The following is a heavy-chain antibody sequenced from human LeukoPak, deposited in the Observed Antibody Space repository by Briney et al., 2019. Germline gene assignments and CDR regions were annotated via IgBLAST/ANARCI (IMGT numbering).Heavy chain of an antibody. CDR3: ARDLALSGYSSGWYGMDV. CDR1: GYTFTGYH. Sequence: ASVKVSCKASGYTFTGYHLHWVRQAPGQGLEWMGWINPNSGGTNYAQKFQGRVTMTRDTSISTAYIELSRLRSDDTAVYYCARDLALSGYSSGWYGMDVWGQGTTVTVSS. CDR2: INPNSGGT. D-gene: IGHD6-19*01. J-gene: IGHJ6*02. V-gene: IGHV1-2*02.